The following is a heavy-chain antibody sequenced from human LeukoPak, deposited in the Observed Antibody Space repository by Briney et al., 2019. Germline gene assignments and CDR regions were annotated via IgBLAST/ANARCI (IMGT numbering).Heavy chain of an antibody. CDR1: GYTFTSYY. CDR2: INTNTGDP. CDR3: ARDQDRGYDFSFDY. J-gene: IGHJ4*02. D-gene: IGHD5-12*01. V-gene: IGHV7-4-1*02. Sequence: ASVKVSCKASGYTFTSYYMHWVRQAPGQGLEWMGWINTNTGDPTYAQGFTGRFVFSLDTSVNTAYLQISSLKAEDTAVYYCARDQDRGYDFSFDYWGQGSLVTVSS.